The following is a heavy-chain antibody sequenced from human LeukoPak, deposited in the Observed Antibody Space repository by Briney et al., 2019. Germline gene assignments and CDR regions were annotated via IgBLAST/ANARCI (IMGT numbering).Heavy chain of an antibody. CDR1: GFTFSSYA. Sequence: GGSLRLSCAASGFTFSSYAMHWVRQAPGKGLEWVAVISYDGSNKYYADSVKGRFTISRDNSKNTRYLQMNSLRSEDTAVYYLARGNIVATITEVDYWGEGALVTVSS. CDR2: ISYDGSNK. D-gene: IGHD5-12*01. J-gene: IGHJ4*02. V-gene: IGHV3-30*04. CDR3: ARGNIVATITEVDY.